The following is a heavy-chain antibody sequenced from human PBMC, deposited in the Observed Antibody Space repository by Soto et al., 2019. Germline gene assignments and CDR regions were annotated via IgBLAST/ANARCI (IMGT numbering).Heavy chain of an antibody. D-gene: IGHD3-3*01. Sequence: QVQLVQSGAEVKKPGSSVKVSCKAPGGSFSSYAINWVRQAPGQGLEWMGGIIPMSATRTYAQKFQDRVTITADESSTTVYMELSSLQSEDTAVYYCARPIRYYDVWRDYSPFDYWGQGTLVTVSS. CDR2: IIPMSATR. CDR1: GGSFSSYA. J-gene: IGHJ4*02. V-gene: IGHV1-69*01. CDR3: ARPIRYYDVWRDYSPFDY.